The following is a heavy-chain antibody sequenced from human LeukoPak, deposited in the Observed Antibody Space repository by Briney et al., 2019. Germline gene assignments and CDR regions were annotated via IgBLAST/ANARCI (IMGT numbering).Heavy chain of an antibody. J-gene: IGHJ2*01. CDR3: ARRGVLWFGESSYYYFDL. Sequence: SETLSLTCSVSGGSINDYYWSWFRQRPGKGLEWIGYISYSGSTNYNPSLMSRVSISVDTSKTHFSLRVDSVTAADTAVYYCARRGVLWFGESSYYYFDLWGRGTLVTVSS. CDR2: ISYSGST. V-gene: IGHV4-59*01. D-gene: IGHD2-21*01. CDR1: GGSINDYY.